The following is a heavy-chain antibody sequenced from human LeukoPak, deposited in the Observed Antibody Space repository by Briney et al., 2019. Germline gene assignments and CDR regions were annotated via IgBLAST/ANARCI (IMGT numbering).Heavy chain of an antibody. V-gene: IGHV4-59*01. Sequence: PGGSLRLSCAASGFTFSSYEMNWIRQPPGKGLEWIGYIYYSGSTNYNPSLKSRVTISVDTSKKQFSLKLSSVTAADTAVYYCARLSGYGWESFYDYWGQGTLVTVSS. CDR2: IYYSGST. J-gene: IGHJ4*02. CDR1: GFTFSSYE. D-gene: IGHD5-12*01. CDR3: ARLSGYGWESFYDY.